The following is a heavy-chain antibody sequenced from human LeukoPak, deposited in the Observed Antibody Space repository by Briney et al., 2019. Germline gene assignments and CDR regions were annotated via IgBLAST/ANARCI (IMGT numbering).Heavy chain of an antibody. CDR3: AREGGRGYNYGYRDY. CDR2: ISTSSSYI. V-gene: IGHV3-21*01. J-gene: IGHJ4*02. Sequence: GGSLRLSCAASGFTFDDYAMNWVRQAPGKGLEWVSSISTSSSYIYYADSMKGRFIISRDNAKNSLYLQINSLRAEDTAVYYCAREGGRGYNYGYRDYWGQGTLVTVSS. D-gene: IGHD5-18*01. CDR1: GFTFDDYA.